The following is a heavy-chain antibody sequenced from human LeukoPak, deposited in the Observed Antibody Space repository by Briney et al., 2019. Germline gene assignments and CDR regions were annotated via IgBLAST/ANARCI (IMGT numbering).Heavy chain of an antibody. CDR2: IYYSGST. CDR1: GGSVSSYY. CDR3: ARVHSGSYYADYYYYMDV. J-gene: IGHJ6*03. Sequence: SETLSLTCTVSGGSVSSYYWSWIRQPPGKGLEWIGYIYYSGSTNYNPSLKSRVTISVDTSKNQFSLKLSSVTAADTAVYYCARVHSGSYYADYYYYMDVWGKGTTATVSS. D-gene: IGHD1-26*01. V-gene: IGHV4-59*02.